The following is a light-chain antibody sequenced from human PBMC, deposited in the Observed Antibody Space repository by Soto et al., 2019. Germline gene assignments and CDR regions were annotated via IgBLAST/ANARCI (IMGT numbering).Light chain of an antibody. V-gene: IGKV3-20*01. CDR3: QQYGSSGT. J-gene: IGKJ1*01. CDR2: GAS. CDR1: QSVSNNY. Sequence: IVLTQSPATLSLSPGERSTLSWRASQSVSNNYLAWYQQKPGQAPRLLIYGASNRATGIPDRFSGSGSGTDFTLTISRLEPEDFAVYYCQQYGSSGTFGQGTKVDIK.